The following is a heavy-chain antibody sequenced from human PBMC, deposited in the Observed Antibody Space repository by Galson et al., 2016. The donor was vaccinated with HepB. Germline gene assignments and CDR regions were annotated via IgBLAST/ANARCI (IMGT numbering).Heavy chain of an antibody. CDR1: GFSRCTSGVG. D-gene: IGHD4-23*01. J-gene: IGHJ4*02. V-gene: IGHV2-5*01. Sequence: NPTQSLESTSTMCGFSRCTSGVGVGWIRHPPGKALEWLALLFWNADKRYSSSLKRRLTITKDNSKHNVFLTVTNMDPEDTATSYCARFGTEITPGGPFDSWGQGTLVTVSS. CDR2: LFWNADK. CDR3: ARFGTEITPGGPFDS.